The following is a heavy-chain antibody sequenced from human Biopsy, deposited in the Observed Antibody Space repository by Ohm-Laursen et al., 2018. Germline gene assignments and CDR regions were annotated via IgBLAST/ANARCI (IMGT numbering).Heavy chain of an antibody. CDR1: GVSITAYY. D-gene: IGHD2-15*01. CDR3: ARMDCSGGSCHYYSYGMDV. V-gene: IGHV4-4*09. Sequence: GTLSLTCTVSGVSITAYYWSWIRQPPGKGLECIGNIHHSGSTNYNPSLKSRLTISVDTSKNQFSLKLSSVTAADTAVHYCARMDCSGGSCHYYSYGMDVWGQGTTVTVSS. CDR2: IHHSGST. J-gene: IGHJ6*02.